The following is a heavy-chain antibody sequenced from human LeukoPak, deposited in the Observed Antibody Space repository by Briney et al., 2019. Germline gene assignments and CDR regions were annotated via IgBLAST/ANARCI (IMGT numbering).Heavy chain of an antibody. V-gene: IGHV4-34*01. J-gene: IGHJ5*02. CDR2: INHSGST. CDR3: ARAIDYGGNSDWFDP. CDR1: GGSFSGYY. Sequence: SETLSLTCAVYGGSFSGYYWSWIRQPPGKGLEWIGEINHSGSTNYNPSLKSRVTISVDTSKHQFSLKLSSVTAADTAVYYRARAIDYGGNSDWFDPWGQGTLVTVSS. D-gene: IGHD4-23*01.